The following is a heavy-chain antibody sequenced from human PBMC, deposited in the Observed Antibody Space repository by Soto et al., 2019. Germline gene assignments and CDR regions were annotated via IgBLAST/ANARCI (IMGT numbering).Heavy chain of an antibody. V-gene: IGHV3-64*01. Sequence: EVQLVESGGGLVQPGGSLRLSCAASGFTFSSYAMHWVRQAPGKGLEYVSAISSNGGSTYYANSVKGRFTISRDNSKNKLYLQMGSLRAEDMAVYYCARGYIGGWYSSSWYPSDYWGQGTLVTVSS. CDR3: ARGYIGGWYSSSWYPSDY. CDR1: GFTFSSYA. J-gene: IGHJ4*02. D-gene: IGHD6-13*01. CDR2: ISSNGGST.